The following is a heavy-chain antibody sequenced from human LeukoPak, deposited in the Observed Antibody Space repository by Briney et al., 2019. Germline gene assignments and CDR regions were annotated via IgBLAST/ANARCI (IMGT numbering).Heavy chain of an antibody. CDR2: IDWDDDK. J-gene: IGHJ4*02. V-gene: IGHV2-70*01. Sequence: SSPALVKPTQTLTLTCTFSGFSLSTSGMCVSWIRQPPVKVLAWLALIDWDDDKSYSTSLKTRLTISKDTSKNQVVLTMTNMDPVDTATYYCARVRGCIYSPSFDWGQGTLVTVSS. CDR1: GFSLSTSGMC. D-gene: IGHD6-13*01. CDR3: ARVRGCIYSPSFD.